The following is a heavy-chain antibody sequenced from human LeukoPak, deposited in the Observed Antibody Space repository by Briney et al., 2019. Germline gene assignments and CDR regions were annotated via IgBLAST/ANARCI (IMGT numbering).Heavy chain of an antibody. V-gene: IGHV3-7*01. CDR2: INKDGSEK. Sequence: GGSLRLSCASSGFTFDNLWMNWVRQAPGKGLEWVANINKDGSEKYYVDSVEGRFTISRDNARNSLYLQMNSLRAEDTAVYYCGVVYWGRGTLVTVSS. J-gene: IGHJ4*02. CDR1: GFTFDNLW. CDR3: GVVY.